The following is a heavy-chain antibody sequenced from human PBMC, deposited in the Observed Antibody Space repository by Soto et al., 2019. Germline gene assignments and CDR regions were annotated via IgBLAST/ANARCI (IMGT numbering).Heavy chain of an antibody. CDR3: VAYRSYCVH. J-gene: IGHJ1*01. Sequence: EVQLVESGGGLVQPGGSLRLSCAVSGFTLSDHFMDWVRQAPGKGLEWVGRTKRKVSSYATEYAASVKGRLSISRDDSYNSLYLQMSRLRTDDTAVYSCVAYRSYCVHLGEGTVVPVSP. D-gene: IGHD2-2*01. V-gene: IGHV3-72*01. CDR1: GFTLSDHF. CDR2: TKRKVSSYAT.